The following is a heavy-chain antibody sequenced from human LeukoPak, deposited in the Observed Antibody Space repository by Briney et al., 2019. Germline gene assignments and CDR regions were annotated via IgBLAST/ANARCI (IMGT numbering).Heavy chain of an antibody. CDR2: INHSGST. Sequence: PSETLSLTCAVYGGSFSGYYCSWIRQPPGKGLEWIGEINHSGSTNYNPSLKSRVTISVDTSKNQFSLKLSSVTAADTAVYYCAIEVAVAGRRCAYCGQGTLVTVSS. V-gene: IGHV4-34*01. D-gene: IGHD6-19*01. J-gene: IGHJ4*02. CDR3: AIEVAVAGRRCAY. CDR1: GGSFSGYY.